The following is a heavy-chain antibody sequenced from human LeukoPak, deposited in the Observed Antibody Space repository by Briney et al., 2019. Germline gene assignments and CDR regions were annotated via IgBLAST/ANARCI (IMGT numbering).Heavy chain of an antibody. CDR2: IYYSGST. J-gene: IGHJ5*02. CDR1: GYSISSGYY. CDR3: ARAGALGVVNWTHMFDP. V-gene: IGHV4-31*03. Sequence: PSETLSLTCTVSGYSISSGYYWSWIRQHPGKGLEWIGYIYYSGSTYYNPSLKSRVTISVDTSKNQFSLKLSSVTAADTAVYYCARAGALGVVNWTHMFDPWGQGTLVTVSS. D-gene: IGHD3-3*01.